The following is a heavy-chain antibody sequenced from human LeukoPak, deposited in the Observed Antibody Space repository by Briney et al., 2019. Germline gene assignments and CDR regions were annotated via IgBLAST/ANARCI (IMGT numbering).Heavy chain of an antibody. CDR1: GGPISSSSYY. V-gene: IGHV4-39*01. D-gene: IGHD6-6*01. J-gene: IGHJ4*02. Sequence: SETLSLTCTVSGGPISSSSYYWGWIPQPPGKGLEWVGSIYYSGSTYYNPSLKSRVTISVDTSKNQFSLKLSSVTAADTAVYYCARGNSSSSAFDYWGQGTLVTVSS. CDR3: ARGNSSSSAFDY. CDR2: IYYSGST.